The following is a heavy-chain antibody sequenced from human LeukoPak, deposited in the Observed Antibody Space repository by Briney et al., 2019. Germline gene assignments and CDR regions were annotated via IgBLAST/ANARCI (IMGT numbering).Heavy chain of an antibody. J-gene: IGHJ6*03. V-gene: IGHV4-30-4*08. CDR1: GGSISSGDYY. CDR3: ARDTIVVVPAARGGGWYYYMDV. CDR2: IYYSGST. Sequence: SQTLSLTCTVSGGSISSGDYYRSWIRQPPGKGLEWIGYIYYSGSTYYNPSLKSRVTISVDTSKNQCSLKLSSVTAADTAVYYCARDTIVVVPAARGGGWYYYMDVWGKGTTVTVSS. D-gene: IGHD2-2*01.